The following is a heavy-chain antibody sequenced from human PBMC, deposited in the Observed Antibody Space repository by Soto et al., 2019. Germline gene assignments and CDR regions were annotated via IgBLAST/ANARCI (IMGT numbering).Heavy chain of an antibody. CDR1: GGTFTSYA. CDR2: LIPIFGTA. Sequence: QVQLVQYGAEVKKTGSSVKVSCKAPGGTFTSYAISWVRQAPGQGLEWMGGLIPIFGTANYAQKFQGRVTITADESTSTAYLELSCLRAEDTAVYYCARGPSDCGDRYFDLWGRGTLVTVSS. CDR3: ARGPSDCGDRYFDL. J-gene: IGHJ2*01. V-gene: IGHV1-69*01. D-gene: IGHD4-17*01.